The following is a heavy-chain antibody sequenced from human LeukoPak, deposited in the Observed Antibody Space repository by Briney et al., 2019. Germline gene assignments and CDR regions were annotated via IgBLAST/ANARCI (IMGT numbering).Heavy chain of an antibody. Sequence: GGSLRLSCAASGFTFSSYAMSWVRQAPGKGLEWVSAISGSGGSTYYADSVKGRFTISRDNSKNTLYLQMNSLRAEDTAVYYCANHLVYDFRSGYYFDYWGQGTLVTVSS. J-gene: IGHJ4*02. CDR1: GFTFSSYA. V-gene: IGHV3-23*01. CDR3: ANHLVYDFRSGYYFDY. D-gene: IGHD3-3*01. CDR2: ISGSGGST.